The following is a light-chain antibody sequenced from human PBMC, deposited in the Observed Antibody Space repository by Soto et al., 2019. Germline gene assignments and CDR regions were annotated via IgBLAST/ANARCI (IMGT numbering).Light chain of an antibody. V-gene: IGKV3-20*01. CDR1: QSVSSSY. CDR3: QKYGSSPLMT. Sequence: EIGLTQSPGTLSLSPGERATLSCRASQSVSSSYLAWYQQKPGQAPRLLIYGASSRATGIPDRFSGSGSGTDFTLTISRLEPEDFAVYYCQKYGSSPLMTFGPGTRVAIK. CDR2: GAS. J-gene: IGKJ3*01.